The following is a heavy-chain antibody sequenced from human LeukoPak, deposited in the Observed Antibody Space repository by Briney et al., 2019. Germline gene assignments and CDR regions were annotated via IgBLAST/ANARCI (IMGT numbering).Heavy chain of an antibody. V-gene: IGHV3-43D*03. CDR3: ARDSGSGKYYYYYYMDV. J-gene: IGHJ6*03. D-gene: IGHD3-10*01. Sequence: GGSLRLSCAASGFTFDDYAMHWVRQAPGKGLEWVSLSWDGGSTYYADSVKGRFTISRDNAKNLLYLQMNSLRAEDTAVYYCARDSGSGKYYYYYYMDVWGKGTTVTISS. CDR2: SWDGGST. CDR1: GFTFDDYA.